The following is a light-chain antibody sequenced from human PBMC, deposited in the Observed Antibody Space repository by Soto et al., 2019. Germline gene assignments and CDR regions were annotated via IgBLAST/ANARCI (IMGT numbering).Light chain of an antibody. CDR3: QQRSNWPPSIT. V-gene: IGKV3-11*01. Sequence: EIVLTQSPSNLCLSPGERATVSCRASQRVSDYLAWSQQQPGRTPRLLIYGAPNRATGIPDRFSVSGSGTDFTLTISSLEPEDFAVYYCQQRSNWPPSITFGQGTRLEIK. CDR1: QRVSDY. J-gene: IGKJ5*01. CDR2: GAP.